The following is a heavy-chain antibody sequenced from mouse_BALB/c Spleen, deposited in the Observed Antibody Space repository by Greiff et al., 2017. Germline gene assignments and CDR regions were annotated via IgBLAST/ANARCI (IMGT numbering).Heavy chain of an antibody. CDR3: AIYYYGSTWFAY. CDR2: INPSTGYT. CDR1: GYTFTSYW. D-gene: IGHD1-1*01. J-gene: IGHJ3*01. Sequence: QVQLKESGAELAKPGASVKMSCKASGYTFTSYWMHWVKQRPGQGLEWIGYINPSTGYTEYNQKFKDKATLTADKSSSTAYMQLSSLTSEDSAVYYCAIYYYGSTWFAYWGQGTLVTVSA. V-gene: IGHV1-7*01.